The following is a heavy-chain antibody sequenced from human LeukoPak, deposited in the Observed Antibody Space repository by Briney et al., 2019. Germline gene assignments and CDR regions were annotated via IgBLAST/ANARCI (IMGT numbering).Heavy chain of an antibody. CDR3: AKDLGSWVWGITKDRLPDS. J-gene: IGHJ4*02. D-gene: IGHD3-10*01. CDR1: GFSFRNFG. Sequence: GGTLRLSCEVSGFSFRNFGMRWVRQAPGKGLEWVSDISDSGGTTYYGDSVKGRFIISRDNSKNTLYLQMNSLRAEDTAVYYCAKDLGSWVWGITKDRLPDSWGQGTLVTVSS. CDR2: ISDSGGTT. V-gene: IGHV3-23*01.